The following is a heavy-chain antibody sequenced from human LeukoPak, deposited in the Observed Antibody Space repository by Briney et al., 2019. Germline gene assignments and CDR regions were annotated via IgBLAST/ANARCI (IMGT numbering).Heavy chain of an antibody. CDR2: IIPIFGTA. V-gene: IGHV1-69*13. D-gene: IGHD3-10*01. CDR1: GGTFSSYA. CDR3: ARDRAQAMVRGIIDF. Sequence: GASVKVSCKASGGTFSSYAISWVRQAPGQGLEWMGGIIPIFGTANYAQKFQGRVTITADESTSTAYMELSSLRSEDTAVYYCARDRAQAMVRGIIDFWGQGTLVTVSS. J-gene: IGHJ4*02.